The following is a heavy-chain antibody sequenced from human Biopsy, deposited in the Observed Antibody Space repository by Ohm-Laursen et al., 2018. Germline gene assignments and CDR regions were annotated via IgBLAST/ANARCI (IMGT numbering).Heavy chain of an antibody. CDR3: ARAYFYGMGTSNYFLDS. J-gene: IGHJ4*02. CDR1: GGSVRSPDHR. CDR2: IYYSWTT. V-gene: IGHV4-61*08. D-gene: IGHD3-10*01. Sequence: SETLSLTCTASGGSVRSPDHRWNWVRRAPGKGLEWIGNIYYSWTTLYNPSLSGRVTVDLDRSTNQFSLKLKSVTSADTAVYFCARAYFYGMGTSNYFLDSWGQGALVTVSS.